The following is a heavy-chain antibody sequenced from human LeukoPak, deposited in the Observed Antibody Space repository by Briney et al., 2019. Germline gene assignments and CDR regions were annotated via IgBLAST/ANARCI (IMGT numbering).Heavy chain of an antibody. D-gene: IGHD6-19*01. CDR2: INSDGSSS. CDR1: GFAFSTYW. J-gene: IGHJ4*02. CDR3: AKRYSSGWFYFDF. Sequence: PGDSLRLSCAASGFAFSTYWMHWVRQAPGKGLVWVSRINSDGSSSNYADSVKGRFTISRDNSKNTLYLQMNSLRAEDTAVYYCAKRYSSGWFYFDFGGQGTLVTVSS. V-gene: IGHV3-74*01.